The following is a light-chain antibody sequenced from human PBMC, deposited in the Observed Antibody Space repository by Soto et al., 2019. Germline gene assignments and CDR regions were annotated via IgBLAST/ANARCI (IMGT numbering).Light chain of an antibody. Sequence: QSALTQPASATGSPGQSITISCTGTSSDVGGYNYVSWYQQHPGKAPKLMIYDVSSRPSGVSNRFSGSKSGNTASLTISGLQAEDEADYYCSSYTTTSTLLVFGGGTKVTVL. CDR1: SSDVGGYNY. CDR3: SSYTTTSTLLV. J-gene: IGLJ3*02. CDR2: DVS. V-gene: IGLV2-14*01.